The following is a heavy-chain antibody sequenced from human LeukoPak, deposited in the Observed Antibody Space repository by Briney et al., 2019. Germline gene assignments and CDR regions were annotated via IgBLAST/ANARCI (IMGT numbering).Heavy chain of an antibody. CDR3: AKSQTAGWELDAFDI. CDR1: GFTFSSYG. CDR2: IRYDGNNK. J-gene: IGHJ3*02. Sequence: PGGSLRLSCAASGFTFSSYGMHWVRQAPGKGLEWVAYIRYDGNNKEYADSVKGRFTISRDKSKNTLYLQMNSLRAEDTAVYHCAKSQTAGWELDAFDIWGQGTMVTVSS. D-gene: IGHD1-26*01. V-gene: IGHV3-30*02.